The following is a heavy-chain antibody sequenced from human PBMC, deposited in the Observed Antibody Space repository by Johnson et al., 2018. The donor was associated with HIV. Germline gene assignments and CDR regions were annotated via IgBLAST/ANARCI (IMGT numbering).Heavy chain of an antibody. D-gene: IGHD3-10*01. CDR2: ISYDGSNK. Sequence: QVQLVESGGGVVQPGRSLRLSCAASGFTFSSYAIHWVRQAPGKGLAWVAIISYDGSNKYYADSVKGRFTISRDNSKNTLYLQMNSLKTEDTAVYYCARTPTFTRTFDIWGQGTMVTVSS. J-gene: IGHJ3*02. V-gene: IGHV3-30*04. CDR3: ARTPTFTRTFDI. CDR1: GFTFSSYA.